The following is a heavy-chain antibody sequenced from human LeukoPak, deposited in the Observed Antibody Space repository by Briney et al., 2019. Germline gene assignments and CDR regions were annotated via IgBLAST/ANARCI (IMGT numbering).Heavy chain of an antibody. D-gene: IGHD3-3*01. J-gene: IGHJ4*02. V-gene: IGHV4-34*01. CDR1: GGSFSGYY. CDR2: INHSGST. Sequence: SETLSLTCAVYGGSFSGYYWSWIRQPPGKGLEWIGEINHSGSTNYNPSLKSRVTISVDTSKNQFSLKLSPVTAADTAVYYCARGDYDFWSGHTFDYWGQGTLVTVSS. CDR3: ARGDYDFWSGHTFDY.